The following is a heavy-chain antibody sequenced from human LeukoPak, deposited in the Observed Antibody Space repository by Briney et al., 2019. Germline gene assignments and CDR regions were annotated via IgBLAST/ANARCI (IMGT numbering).Heavy chain of an antibody. CDR1: GFTFDDYA. CDR2: INHSGST. Sequence: GSLRLSCAASGFTFDDYAMHWVRQAPGKGLEWIGEINHSGSTNYNPSLKSRVTISVDTSKNQFSLKLSSVTAADTAVYYCARGLAYYDSSGYYYDAFDIWGQGTMVTVSS. CDR3: ARGLAYYDSSGYYYDAFDI. J-gene: IGHJ3*02. V-gene: IGHV4-34*01. D-gene: IGHD3-22*01.